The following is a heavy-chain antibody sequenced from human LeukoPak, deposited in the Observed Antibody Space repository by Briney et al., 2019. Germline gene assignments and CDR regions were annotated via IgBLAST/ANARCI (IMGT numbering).Heavy chain of an antibody. D-gene: IGHD6-19*01. CDR2: VSAYNGNT. V-gene: IGHV1-18*01. CDR3: ARDPGSGWYTY. J-gene: IGHJ4*02. Sequence: ASVKVSCKASGYTFTSYGITWVRQAPGQGLEWMGWVSAYNGNTNYAQNLQGRVTMTTDTSTSTAYMDLRSLKYDDTAVYYCARDPGSGWYTYWGQGTLVTVSS. CDR1: GYTFTSYG.